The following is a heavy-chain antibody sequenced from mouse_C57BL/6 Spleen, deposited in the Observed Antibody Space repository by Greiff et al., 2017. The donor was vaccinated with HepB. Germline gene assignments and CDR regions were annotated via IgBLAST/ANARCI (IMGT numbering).Heavy chain of an antibody. V-gene: IGHV1-81*01. CDR3: ARSFYDYERPWFAY. CDR1: GYTFTSYG. D-gene: IGHD2-4*01. Sequence: VQLQQSGAELARPGASVKLSCKASGYTFTSYGISWVKQRTGQGLEWIGEIYPRSGNTYYNEKFKGKATLTADKSSSTAYMELRSLTSEDSAVYFCARSFYDYERPWFAYWGQGTLVTVSA. CDR2: IYPRSGNT. J-gene: IGHJ3*01.